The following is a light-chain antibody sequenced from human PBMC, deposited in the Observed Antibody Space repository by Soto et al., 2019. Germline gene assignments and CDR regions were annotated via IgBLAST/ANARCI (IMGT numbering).Light chain of an antibody. CDR3: CTYAGSYTHVV. CDR2: DVS. CDR1: SSDVGGYNY. Sequence: QSVLTQPRSVSGSPGQSVTISCTGTSSDVGGYNYVSWYQQHPGKAPKLMIYDVSKRPSGVPDRFSGSKSGNTASLTTSGLQAEDEADYYCCTYAGSYTHVVFGGGTKLTVL. V-gene: IGLV2-11*01. J-gene: IGLJ2*01.